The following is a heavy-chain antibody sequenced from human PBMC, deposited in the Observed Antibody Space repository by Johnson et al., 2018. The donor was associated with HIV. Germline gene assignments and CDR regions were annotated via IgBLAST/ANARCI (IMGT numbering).Heavy chain of an antibody. Sequence: VQLVESGGGLVQPGRSLRLSCAASGFTFDDYAMSWVRQAPGKGLEWVSAISGSGGSTYYADSVKGRFTISRDNSKNTLYLQMNSLRAEDTAVYYCAKHSSGYRDAFDIWGQGTMVTVSS. V-gene: IGHV3-23*04. CDR1: GFTFDDYA. CDR3: AKHSSGYRDAFDI. J-gene: IGHJ3*02. D-gene: IGHD3-22*01. CDR2: ISGSGGST.